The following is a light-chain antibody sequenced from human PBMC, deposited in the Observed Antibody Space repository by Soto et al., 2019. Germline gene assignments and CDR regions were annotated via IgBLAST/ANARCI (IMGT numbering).Light chain of an antibody. J-gene: IGKJ2*01. V-gene: IGKV1-5*03. CDR1: QSISSW. CDR3: QQYNSNPYT. Sequence: DIQMTQSPSTLSASVGDKVTITCWASQSISSWLAWYQQKPGKAPNLLIYKASSLESGVPSRFSGSGSGTEFTLTISSLQPDDFATYYCQQYNSNPYTFGQGTEVEI. CDR2: KAS.